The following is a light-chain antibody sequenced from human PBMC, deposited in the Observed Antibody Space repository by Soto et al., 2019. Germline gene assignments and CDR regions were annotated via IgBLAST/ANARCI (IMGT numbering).Light chain of an antibody. J-gene: IGKJ2*02. CDR1: QSISSW. CDR2: KAS. Sequence: DIQMTQSPSTLSASVGDRVTITCRASQSISSWLAWYQQKPGKAPKLLIYKASSLESGVPSRFSGSGSGTEFTLTLSSLQPDDFATYSDQQYHSFPRTFGKGPKLELK. CDR3: QQYHSFPRT. V-gene: IGKV1-5*03.